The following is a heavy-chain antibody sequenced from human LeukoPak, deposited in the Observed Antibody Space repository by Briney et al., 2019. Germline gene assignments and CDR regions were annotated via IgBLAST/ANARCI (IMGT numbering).Heavy chain of an antibody. CDR3: ARDRGADRFDY. J-gene: IGHJ4*02. Sequence: GGSLRLSRAASGFTFTTYWMRWVRQAPGKGLEWVANIKQDGGATYYVDSVKGRFTISRDNAKNSLFLQMDSLRAEDTAVYYCARDRGADRFDYWGQGTLVTVSS. V-gene: IGHV3-7*01. CDR1: GFTFTTYW. D-gene: IGHD3-10*01. CDR2: IKQDGGAT.